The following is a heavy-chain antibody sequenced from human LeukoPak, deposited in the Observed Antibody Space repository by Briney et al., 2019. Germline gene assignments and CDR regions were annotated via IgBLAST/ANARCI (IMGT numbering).Heavy chain of an antibody. J-gene: IGHJ4*02. CDR1: GFTFSRYA. CDR3: ARVKGYQLPVDY. Sequence: PGRSLRLSCAASGFTFSRYAMHWVRQAPGKGLEWVAVISYDGSNKYYADSVKGRFTISRDNSKNTVYLQMNSLRAEDTAVYYCARVKGYQLPVDYWGQGTLVTVSS. CDR2: ISYDGSNK. D-gene: IGHD2-2*01. V-gene: IGHV3-30-3*01.